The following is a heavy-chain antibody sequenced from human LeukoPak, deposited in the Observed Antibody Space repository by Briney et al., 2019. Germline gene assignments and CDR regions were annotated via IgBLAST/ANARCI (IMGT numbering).Heavy chain of an antibody. V-gene: IGHV1-8*02. CDR3: ARDSSDYFDY. CDR1: GGTFSSYA. Sequence: EASVKVSCKASGGTFSSYAINWVRQATGQGLEWMGWMNPNSGNTGYAQKFQGRVTMTRNTSISTAYMELSSLRSEDTAVYYCARDSSDYFDYWGQGTLVTVSS. CDR2: MNPNSGNT. D-gene: IGHD3-10*01. J-gene: IGHJ4*02.